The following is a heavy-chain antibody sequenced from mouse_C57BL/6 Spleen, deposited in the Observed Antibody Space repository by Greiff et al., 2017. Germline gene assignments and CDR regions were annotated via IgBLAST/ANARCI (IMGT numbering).Heavy chain of an antibody. V-gene: IGHV2-2*01. D-gene: IGHD1-1*01. CDR1: GFSLTSYG. Sequence: VQLKESGPGLVQPSQSLSITCTVSGFSLTSYGVHWVRQSPGKGLEWLGVIWSGGSTDYNAAFISRLSISKDNSKSQVFFKMNSLQADDTAIYYCARGDYYGSSDNYYAMDYWGQGTSVTVSS. CDR2: IWSGGST. J-gene: IGHJ4*01. CDR3: ARGDYYGSSDNYYAMDY.